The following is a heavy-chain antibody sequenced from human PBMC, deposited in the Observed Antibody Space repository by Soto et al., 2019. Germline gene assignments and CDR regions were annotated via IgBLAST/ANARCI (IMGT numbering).Heavy chain of an antibody. CDR1: GFTFRSHW. V-gene: IGHV3-7*01. D-gene: IGHD2-21*01. CDR2: INQNGGAR. CDR3: ARDPYPIEGVAFAI. J-gene: IGHJ3*02. Sequence: EVQVVQSGGGLVQPGGSLRLSCVVSGFTFRSHWMNWVRQAPGKGLEWVANINQNGGARYYADSVKGRFTISRDNAMNSLYLQMNSLGVEDTAVYYCARDPYPIEGVAFAIWGQGELVTVSS.